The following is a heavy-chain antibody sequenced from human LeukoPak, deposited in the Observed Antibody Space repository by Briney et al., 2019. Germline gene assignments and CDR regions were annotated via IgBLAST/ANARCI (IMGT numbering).Heavy chain of an antibody. Sequence: GESLRLSCAASGFTFSSYWMHWVRQAPGKGLVWVSRINSDGSSTSYADSVKGRFTISRDNAKNTLYLQMNSLRAEDTAVYYCARPNYDFWSGYNYYFDYWGQGTLVTVSS. CDR3: ARPNYDFWSGYNYYFDY. J-gene: IGHJ4*02. CDR2: INSDGSST. D-gene: IGHD3-3*01. CDR1: GFTFSSYW. V-gene: IGHV3-74*01.